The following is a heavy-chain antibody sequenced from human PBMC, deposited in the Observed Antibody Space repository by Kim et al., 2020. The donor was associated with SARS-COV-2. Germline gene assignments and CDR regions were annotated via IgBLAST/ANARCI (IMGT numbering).Heavy chain of an antibody. D-gene: IGHD3-22*01. V-gene: IGHV4-34*01. CDR1: GGSFSGYY. Sequence: SETLSLTCAVYGGSFSGYYWSWIRQPPGKGLEWIGEINHSGSTNYNPSLKSRVTISVDTSKNQFSLKLSSVTAADTAVYYCARAARNYYDSRAVVNWFDPWGQGTLVTVSS. J-gene: IGHJ5*02. CDR2: INHSGST. CDR3: ARAARNYYDSRAVVNWFDP.